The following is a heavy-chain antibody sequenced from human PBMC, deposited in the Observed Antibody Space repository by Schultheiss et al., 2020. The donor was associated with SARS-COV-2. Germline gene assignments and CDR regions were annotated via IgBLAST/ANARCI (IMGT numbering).Heavy chain of an antibody. V-gene: IGHV4-59*01. CDR2: IYYSGST. CDR3: ARPQFGVVDY. J-gene: IGHJ4*02. D-gene: IGHD3-3*01. Sequence: SETLSLTCTVSGGSISSYYWSWIRQPPGKGLEWIGSIYYSGSTYYNPSLKSRVTISVDTSKNQFSLKLSSVTAADTAVYYCARPQFGVVDYWGQGTLVTVSS. CDR1: GGSISSYY.